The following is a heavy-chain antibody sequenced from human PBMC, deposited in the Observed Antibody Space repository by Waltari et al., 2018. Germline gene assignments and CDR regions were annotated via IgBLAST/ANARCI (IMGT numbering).Heavy chain of an antibody. CDR2: INHSGST. CDR3: ASRASLAAAMQAGDY. V-gene: IGHV4-34*01. J-gene: IGHJ4*02. Sequence: QVQLQQWGAGLLKPSETLSLTCAVSGGSFSAYYWSLIRQPPGKGLEWIGEINHSGSTTYNPSLKSRVTISVDTSKNHFSLKLRSVTAADTAVYYCASRASLAAAMQAGDYWGQGTLVTVSS. CDR1: GGSFSAYY. D-gene: IGHD6-13*01.